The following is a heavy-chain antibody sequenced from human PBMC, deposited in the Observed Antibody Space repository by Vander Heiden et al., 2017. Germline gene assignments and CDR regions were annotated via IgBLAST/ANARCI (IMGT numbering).Heavy chain of an antibody. Sequence: VQLVQSGSEVKKPGASVKVSCKAAGSTFTSYDINWVRQATGQGLEWMGWMNPNSGNTGYAQKFQGRVTMTRNTSRSTAYMELSSLRSEDTAVYYCARVPSRPSRPKGYWYFDLWGRGTLVTVSS. CDR3: ARVPSRPSRPKGYWYFDL. CDR2: MNPNSGNT. V-gene: IGHV1-8*01. D-gene: IGHD2-2*01. CDR1: GSTFTSYD. J-gene: IGHJ2*01.